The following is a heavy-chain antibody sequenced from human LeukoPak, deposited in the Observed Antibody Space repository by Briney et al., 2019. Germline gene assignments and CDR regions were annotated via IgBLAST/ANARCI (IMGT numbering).Heavy chain of an antibody. V-gene: IGHV4-34*09. Sequence: PSETLSLTCAVYGGSFSGYYWSWIRQRPGKGLEWIGYIYNSGSTYSNPSLKSRVTISLDTSKNQFSLNLTSVTAADTAVYYCARDDSSGYPGWFDPWGQGTLVTVSS. J-gene: IGHJ5*02. CDR1: GGSFSGYY. D-gene: IGHD3-22*01. CDR2: IYNSGST. CDR3: ARDDSSGYPGWFDP.